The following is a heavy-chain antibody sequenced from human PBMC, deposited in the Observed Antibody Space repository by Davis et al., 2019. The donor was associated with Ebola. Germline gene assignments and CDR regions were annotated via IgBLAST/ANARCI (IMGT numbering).Heavy chain of an antibody. D-gene: IGHD5-18*01. CDR1: GYVFTGYW. CDR3: TRPVARGYTYGHIEY. Sequence: GESLKISCKGSGYVFTGYWINWVRQMPGQGLEWMGIIYHDDSNTMYSPPFEGQVTISADKSISTAYLQWSSLKASDTAVYYCTRPVARGYTYGHIEYWGQGTLVTVSS. J-gene: IGHJ4*02. CDR2: IYHDDSNT. V-gene: IGHV5-51*01.